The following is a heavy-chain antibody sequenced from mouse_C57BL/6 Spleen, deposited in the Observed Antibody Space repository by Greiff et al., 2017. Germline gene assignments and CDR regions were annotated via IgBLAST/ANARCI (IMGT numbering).Heavy chain of an antibody. J-gene: IGHJ2*01. V-gene: IGHV1-54*01. CDR2: INPGSGGT. D-gene: IGHD1-1*01. CDR1: GYAFTNYL. Sequence: VQLQQSGAELVRPGTSVKVSCKASGYAFTNYLIEWVKQRPGQGLEWIGVINPGSGGTNYNEKFKGKATLTADKSSSTAYMQLSSLTSEDSAVYFCARVTPIREGRSSDYFDYWGQGTTLTVSS. CDR3: ARVTPIREGRSSDYFDY.